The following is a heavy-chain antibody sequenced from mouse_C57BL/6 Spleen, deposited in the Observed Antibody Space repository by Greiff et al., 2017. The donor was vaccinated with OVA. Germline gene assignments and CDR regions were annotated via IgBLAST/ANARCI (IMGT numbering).Heavy chain of an antibody. CDR3: ARKRGDDYDDGFAY. CDR1: GYTFTDYN. D-gene: IGHD2-4*01. J-gene: IGHJ3*01. V-gene: IGHV1-18*01. CDR2: INPNNGGT. Sequence: VQLQQSGPELVKPGASVKIPCKASGYTFTDYNMDWVKQSHGKSLEWIGDINPNNGGTIYNQKFKGKATLTVDKSSSTAYMELRSLTSEDTAVYYCARKRGDDYDDGFAYWGQGTLVTVSA.